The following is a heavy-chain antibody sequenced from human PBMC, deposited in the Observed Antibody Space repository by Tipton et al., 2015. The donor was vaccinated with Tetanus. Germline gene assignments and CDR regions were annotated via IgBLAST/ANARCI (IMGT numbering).Heavy chain of an antibody. D-gene: IGHD5-18*01. CDR3: ARHLYGYWFDP. CDR2: ISNTGRT. J-gene: IGHJ5*02. CDR1: GGSMSGSGHY. V-gene: IGHV4-39*02. Sequence: GLVKPSETLSLTCIVSGGSMSGSGHYGAWVRQSPGKGLEWIGSISNTGRTYYSPSLKSRVTIAVDTSQNLFSLRLTSVTAADTAVYYCARHLYGYWFDPWGQGALVTVSS.